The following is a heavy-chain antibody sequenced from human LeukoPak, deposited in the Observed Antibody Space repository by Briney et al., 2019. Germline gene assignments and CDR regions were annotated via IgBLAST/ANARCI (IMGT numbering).Heavy chain of an antibody. CDR1: GFTVSSNY. V-gene: IGHV3-53*01. J-gene: IGHJ4*02. CDR2: IYSGGST. CDR3: GGTIFGVVIIDY. Sequence: GSLRLSCAASGFTVSSNYMSWVRQAPGKGLEWVSVIYSGGSTYYADSVKGRFTISRDNSKNTLYLQMNSLRAEDTAVYYCGGTIFGVVIIDYWGQGTLVTVSS. D-gene: IGHD3-3*01.